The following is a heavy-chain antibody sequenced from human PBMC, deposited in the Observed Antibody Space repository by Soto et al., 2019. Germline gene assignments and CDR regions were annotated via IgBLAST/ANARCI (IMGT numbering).Heavy chain of an antibody. V-gene: IGHV4-34*01. CDR1: GGSFSGYY. D-gene: IGHD7-27*01. CDR3: ARASWGSGFDY. J-gene: IGHJ4*02. CDR2: INHSGST. Sequence: QVQLQQWGAGLLKPSETLSLTCAVYGGSFSGYYWSWIRQPPGKGLEWIGEINHSGSTNYNPSLKSRVTISVDTSKTQFSLKLRSVTAADTAVYYCARASWGSGFDYWGQGTLVTVSS.